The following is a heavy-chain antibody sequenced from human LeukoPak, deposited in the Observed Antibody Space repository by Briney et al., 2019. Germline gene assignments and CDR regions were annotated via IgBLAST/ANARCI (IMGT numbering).Heavy chain of an antibody. V-gene: IGHV4-30-4*01. CDR1: GGSISSGDYY. D-gene: IGHD3-10*01. CDR3: ARHPQPYGSGKTTFDY. Sequence: SQTLSLTCTVSGGSISSGDYYWSWIRQPPGKGLEWIGFIYYSGSTYYNPSLKSRVTISVDTSKNQFSLKLSSVTAADTAVYYCARHPQPYGSGKTTFDYWGQGTLVTVSS. J-gene: IGHJ4*02. CDR2: IYYSGST.